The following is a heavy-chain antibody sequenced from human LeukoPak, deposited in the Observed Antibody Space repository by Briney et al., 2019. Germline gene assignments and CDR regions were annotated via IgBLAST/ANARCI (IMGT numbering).Heavy chain of an antibody. CDR1: GGSFSGYY. J-gene: IGHJ4*02. CDR3: ARQSSSGWTYYFDY. CDR2: INHSGST. D-gene: IGHD6-19*01. V-gene: IGHV4-34*01. Sequence: PSETLSLTCAVYGGSFSGYYWSWIRQPPGKGLEWIGEINHSGSTNYNPSLKSRVTISVDTSKNQFSLKLSSVTAADTAVYYCARQSSSGWTYYFDYWGQGTLVTVSS.